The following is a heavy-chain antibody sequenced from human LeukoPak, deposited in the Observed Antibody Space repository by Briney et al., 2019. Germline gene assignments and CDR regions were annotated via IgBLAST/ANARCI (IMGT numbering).Heavy chain of an antibody. CDR2: ISGSGGST. J-gene: IGHJ4*02. CDR3: TVVNYGSGSYPLGY. CDR1: GFTFSSYG. Sequence: GGSLRLPCAASGFTFSSYGMSWVRQAPGKGLEWVSAISGSGGSTYYADSVKGRFTISRDNSKNTLYLQMNSLKAEDTGVYYCTVVNYGSGSYPLGYWGQGTLVTVSS. V-gene: IGHV3-23*01. D-gene: IGHD3-10*01.